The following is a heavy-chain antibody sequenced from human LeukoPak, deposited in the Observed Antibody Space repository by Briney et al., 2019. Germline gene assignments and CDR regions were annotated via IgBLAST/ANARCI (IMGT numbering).Heavy chain of an antibody. CDR2: ISSSSSYI. CDR3: ARARGSWNSYGLSPGIDY. V-gene: IGHV3-21*01. Sequence: GGPLRFSCAASGFPFSSYSMNWFRQAPGKGLNWVSSISSSSSYIYYADSVKGRFTISRDNAKNSLYLQTNSLRAEDTAVYYCARARGSWNSYGLSPGIDYWGQGTLVTVSS. J-gene: IGHJ4*02. CDR1: GFPFSSYS. D-gene: IGHD5-18*01.